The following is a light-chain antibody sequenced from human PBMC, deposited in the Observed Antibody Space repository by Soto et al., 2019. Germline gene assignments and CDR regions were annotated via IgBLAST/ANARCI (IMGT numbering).Light chain of an antibody. CDR2: GAS. J-gene: IGKJ3*01. CDR1: QGIANF. Sequence: IQLTQSPSSLSASVGDRVTISCRASQGIANFLAWYQQKPGKAPKLLIYGASTLQSGVPSRFSGSGSGTDFTLTISSLQPEDFATYCCQQLNSFPSSFGPGKKVDIK. CDR3: QQLNSFPSS. V-gene: IGKV1-9*01.